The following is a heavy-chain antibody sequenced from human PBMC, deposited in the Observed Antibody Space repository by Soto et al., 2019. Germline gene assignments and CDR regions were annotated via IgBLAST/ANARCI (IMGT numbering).Heavy chain of an antibody. D-gene: IGHD4-17*01. CDR1: GGSISSSSYY. CDR3: ARRVHYGVLVC. CDR2: IYYSGST. V-gene: IGHV4-39*01. J-gene: IGHJ4*02. Sequence: QLQLQESGPGLVKPSETLSLTCTVSGGSISSSSYYWGWIRQPPGKGLEWIGSIYYSGSTYYNPYLKAGVTHSVDTSKNQFSLKLCCLTAADTAVYHCARRVHYGVLVCWGQGTLVTVSS.